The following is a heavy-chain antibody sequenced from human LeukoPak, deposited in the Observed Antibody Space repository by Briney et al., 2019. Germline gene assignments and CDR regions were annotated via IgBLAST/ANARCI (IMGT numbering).Heavy chain of an antibody. V-gene: IGHV3-33*01. J-gene: IGHJ4*02. D-gene: IGHD3-10*01. CDR3: ARGVRGSGNFDY. CDR1: GFTFSNYG. CDR2: IWYDGSNK. Sequence: GRSLRLPCAASGFTFSNYGMHWVRQAPGKGLEWVAVIWYDGSNKYYADSVKGRFTISRDNSKNTLYLQMNSLRAEDTAVYYCARGVRGSGNFDYWGQGTLVTVSS.